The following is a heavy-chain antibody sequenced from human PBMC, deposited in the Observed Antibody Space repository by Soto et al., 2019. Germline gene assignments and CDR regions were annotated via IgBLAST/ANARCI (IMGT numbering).Heavy chain of an antibody. V-gene: IGHV4-34*01. Sequence: SETLSLTCAVYGGSFSGYYWSWIRQPPGKGLEWIGEINHSGSTNYNPSLKSRVTISVDTSKNQFSLKLSSVTAADTAVYYCARGGQWLVRDAFDIWGQGTMVTVS. CDR3: ARGGQWLVRDAFDI. CDR2: INHSGST. D-gene: IGHD6-19*01. CDR1: GGSFSGYY. J-gene: IGHJ3*02.